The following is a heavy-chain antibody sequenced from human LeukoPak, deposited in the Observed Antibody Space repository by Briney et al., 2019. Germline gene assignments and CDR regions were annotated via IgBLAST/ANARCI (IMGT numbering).Heavy chain of an antibody. J-gene: IGHJ4*02. CDR3: ASLLSVASDFDY. V-gene: IGHV4-59*01. Sequence: PSETLSLTCTVSGGSISSYYWSWIRQPPGKGLEWIGYIYYNGGTNYNPSLKSRVTISVDTSKNQFSLKLSSVTAADTAVYYCASLLSVASDFDYWGQGTLVTVSS. CDR1: GGSISSYY. D-gene: IGHD4-23*01. CDR2: IYYNGGT.